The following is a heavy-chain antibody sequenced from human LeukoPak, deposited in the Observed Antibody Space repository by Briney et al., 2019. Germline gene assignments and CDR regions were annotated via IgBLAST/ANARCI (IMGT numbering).Heavy chain of an antibody. J-gene: IGHJ4*02. D-gene: IGHD6-19*01. CDR3: ATAGDSSGWYFDY. V-gene: IGHV1-24*01. Sequence: GASVKVSCKVSGYTLTELSMHRVRQAPGKGLEWMGGFDPEDGETIYAQKFQGRVTMTEDTSTDTAYMELSSLRSEDTAVYYCATAGDSSGWYFDYWGQGTLVTVSS. CDR2: FDPEDGET. CDR1: GYTLTELS.